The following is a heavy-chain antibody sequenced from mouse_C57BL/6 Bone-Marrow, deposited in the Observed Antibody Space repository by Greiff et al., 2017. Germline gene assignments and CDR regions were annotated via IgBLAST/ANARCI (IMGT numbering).Heavy chain of an antibody. CDR2: IYPGSGNT. D-gene: IGHD1-1*01. V-gene: IGHV1-76*01. J-gene: IGHJ1*03. CDR3: ARITTVVDFDV. CDR1: GYTFTDYY. Sequence: VQLQQSGAELVRPGASVKLSCKASGYTFTDYYINWVKQRPGQGLEWIARIYPGSGNTYYNEKFKGKATLTAEKSSSTAYMQLSSLTSEDSAVYFCARITTVVDFDVWGTGTTVTVSS.